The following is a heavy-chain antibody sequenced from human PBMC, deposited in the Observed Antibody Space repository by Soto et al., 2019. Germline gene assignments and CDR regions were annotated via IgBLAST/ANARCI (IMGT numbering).Heavy chain of an antibody. CDR1: GGSISSGDYY. V-gene: IGHV4-30-4*01. CDR3: ARVGGDYHHYHDGLGL. D-gene: IGHD4-17*01. Sequence: QVQLQESGPGLVKPSQTLSLTCTVSGGSISSGDYYWSWIRQPPGKGLEWIGYIYYSGSTYYNPSLKARITISVDTSKNHFSPKLSSVAAANTAVYYWARVGGDYHHYHDGLGLLGQGTTVTVSS. J-gene: IGHJ6*02. CDR2: IYYSGST.